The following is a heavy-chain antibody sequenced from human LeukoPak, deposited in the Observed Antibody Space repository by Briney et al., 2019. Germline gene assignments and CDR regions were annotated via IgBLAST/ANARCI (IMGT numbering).Heavy chain of an antibody. CDR1: GFTFSSYG. CDR2: IRYDGSNK. D-gene: IGHD1-26*01. CDR3: ARDPPSIVGAPSYMDV. J-gene: IGHJ6*03. Sequence: PGGSLRLSCAASGFTFSSYGMHWVRQAPGKGLEWVAFIRYDGSNKYYADSVKGRFTISRDNSKNTLYLQMNSLRAEDTAVYYCARDPPSIVGAPSYMDVWGKGTTVTVSS. V-gene: IGHV3-30*02.